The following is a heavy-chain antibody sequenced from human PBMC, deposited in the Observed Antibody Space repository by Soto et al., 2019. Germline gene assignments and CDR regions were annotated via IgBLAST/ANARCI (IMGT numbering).Heavy chain of an antibody. CDR1: GFTFSSYA. Sequence: GGSLSLSCAASGFTFSSYAMHWVRQAPGKGLEWVAVISYDGSNKYYADSVKGRFTISRDNSKNTLYLQMNSLRAEDTAVYYCARDGKPGRLWSGYYGDSRPFDYWGQGTLVTVSS. J-gene: IGHJ4*02. CDR2: ISYDGSNK. CDR3: ARDGKPGRLWSGYYGDSRPFDY. V-gene: IGHV3-30-3*01. D-gene: IGHD3-3*01.